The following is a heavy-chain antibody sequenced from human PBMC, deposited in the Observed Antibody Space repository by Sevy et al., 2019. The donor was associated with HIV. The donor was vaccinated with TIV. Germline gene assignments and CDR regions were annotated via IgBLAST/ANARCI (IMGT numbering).Heavy chain of an antibody. V-gene: IGHV4-34*01. CDR3: ARGVTVTTVPYYFDY. Sequence: SETLSLTCAVYSGSFSAYYWSWIRQPPGKGLEWIGEINHSGSTNYNPSLKSRVTISLHTSKNQFSLKLTSVTAADTAVYYYARGVTVTTVPYYFDYWGQGTLVTVSS. CDR1: SGSFSAYY. D-gene: IGHD4-4*01. J-gene: IGHJ4*02. CDR2: INHSGST.